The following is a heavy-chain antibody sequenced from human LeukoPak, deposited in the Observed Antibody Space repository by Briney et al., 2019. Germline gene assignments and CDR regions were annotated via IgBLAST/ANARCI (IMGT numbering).Heavy chain of an antibody. CDR1: GFTVSSNY. CDR2: IYSGGST. J-gene: IGHJ6*02. D-gene: IGHD3-22*01. V-gene: IGHV3-66*02. CDR3: ARPYDSSGSYYYYGMDV. Sequence: GPLRLSCAASGFTVSSNYMSWVRQAPGKGLEWVSVIYSGGSTYYADSVKGRFTISRDNSKNTLYLQMNSLRAEDTAVYYCARPYDSSGSYYYYGMDVWGQGTTVTVSS.